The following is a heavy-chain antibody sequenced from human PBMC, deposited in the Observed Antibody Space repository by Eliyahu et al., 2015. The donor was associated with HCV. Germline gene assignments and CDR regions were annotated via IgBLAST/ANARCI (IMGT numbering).Heavy chain of an antibody. D-gene: IGHD6-13*01. CDR2: ISGSGGST. CDR3: AKGSLSYGSNYYAEYGMDV. Sequence: EVQLLESGGGLVQPGGSLRLSCAAXGFXFSXDXXSWVRQAPGKGLEWVSGISGSGGSTYYADSVKGRFTIFRDNSKNTLSLQMDSLRAEDSAVYYCAKGSLSYGSNYYAEYGMDVRGQGTTVTVSS. J-gene: IGHJ6*02. V-gene: IGHV3-23*01. CDR1: GFXFSXDX.